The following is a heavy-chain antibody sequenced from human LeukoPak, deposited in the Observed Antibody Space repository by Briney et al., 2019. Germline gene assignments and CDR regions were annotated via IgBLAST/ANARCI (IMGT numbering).Heavy chain of an antibody. Sequence: ASVKVSCKAFGYTFISFGFSWVRQAPGQGLEWMGWISGYTGNTNYAQRFQGRVTMTTDTSTSTAYMELRTLRSDDTAVYYCVRDLNSAARSFFDYWGPGTVVTVSS. CDR2: ISGYTGNT. J-gene: IGHJ4*02. CDR1: GYTFISFG. V-gene: IGHV1-18*01. CDR3: VRDLNSAARSFFDY. D-gene: IGHD6-6*01.